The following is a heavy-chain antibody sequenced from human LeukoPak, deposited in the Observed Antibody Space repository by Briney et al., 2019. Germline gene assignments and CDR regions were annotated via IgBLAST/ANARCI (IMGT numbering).Heavy chain of an antibody. Sequence: GGSLRLSCAASGFNFSIHWMTWVRQAPGEGLEWVAFIRYDGSNKNYADSVKGRFTVSRDNSKNTLFLQMNSLRAEDTAVYYCAGTVVGATRPSPDYWGQGTLVTVSS. CDR2: IRYDGSNK. CDR3: AGTVVGATRPSPDY. CDR1: GFNFSIHW. D-gene: IGHD1-26*01. V-gene: IGHV3-30*02. J-gene: IGHJ4*02.